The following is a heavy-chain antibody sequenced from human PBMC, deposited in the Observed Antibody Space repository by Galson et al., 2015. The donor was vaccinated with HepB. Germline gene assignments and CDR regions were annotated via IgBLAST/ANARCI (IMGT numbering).Heavy chain of an antibody. CDR3: ARSSGGDDYYYYGMDV. D-gene: IGHD2-15*01. CDR2: IIPIFGIA. J-gene: IGHJ6*02. V-gene: IGHV1-69*10. CDR1: GGTFSSYA. Sequence: SVKVSCKASGGTFSSYAISWVRRAPGQGLEWMGGIIPIFGIANYAQKFQGRVTITADKSTSTAYMELSSLRSEDTAVYYCARSSGGDDYYYYGMDVWGQGTTVTVSS.